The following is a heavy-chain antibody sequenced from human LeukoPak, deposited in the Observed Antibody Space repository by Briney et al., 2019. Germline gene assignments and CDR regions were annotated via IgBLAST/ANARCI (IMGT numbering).Heavy chain of an antibody. CDR1: GGSISSYY. D-gene: IGHD3-22*01. V-gene: IGHV4-4*07. CDR2: IYTSGST. CDR3: ARDLSDYDSSGYYNNWFDP. Sequence: SETLSLTCTVSGGSISSYYWSWIRQPAGKGLEWIGRIYTSGSTNYNPSLKSRVTMSVDTSKNQFSLKLSSVTAADTAVYYCARDLSDYDSSGYYNNWFDPWGQGTLVTVSS. J-gene: IGHJ5*02.